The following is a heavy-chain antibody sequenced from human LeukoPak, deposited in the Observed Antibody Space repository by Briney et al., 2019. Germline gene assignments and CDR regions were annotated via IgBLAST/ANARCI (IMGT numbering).Heavy chain of an antibody. D-gene: IGHD5-18*01. CDR1: GFTFSGYG. J-gene: IGHJ4*02. Sequence: GRSLRLSCAASGFTFSGYGMHWVRQAPGKGLEWVAVISYDGSNKYYADSVKGRFTISRDNSKNTLYLQMNSLRAEDTAVYYCAKEEQYSYAIWGQGTLVTVSS. CDR3: AKEEQYSYAI. V-gene: IGHV3-30*18. CDR2: ISYDGSNK.